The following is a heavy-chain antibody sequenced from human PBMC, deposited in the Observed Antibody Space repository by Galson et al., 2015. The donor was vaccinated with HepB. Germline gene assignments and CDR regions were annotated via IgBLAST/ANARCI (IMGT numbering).Heavy chain of an antibody. CDR1: GNTFSSHG. Sequence: SLRLSCAASGNTFSSHGMHWVRQAPGKGLEWVALIWYDGSKDYYADSVKGRFAVSRDNFNNILYLQMNSLRAEDTAVYYCARYYGNYRAFDYWGQATLVTVSS. J-gene: IGHJ4*02. CDR2: IWYDGSKD. D-gene: IGHD4-11*01. V-gene: IGHV3-33*04. CDR3: ARYYGNYRAFDY.